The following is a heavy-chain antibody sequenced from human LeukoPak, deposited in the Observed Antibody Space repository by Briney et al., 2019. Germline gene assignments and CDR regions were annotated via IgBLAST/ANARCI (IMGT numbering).Heavy chain of an antibody. CDR1: GFTVSSNY. J-gene: IGHJ4*02. CDR3: ARRVGAFYFDY. V-gene: IGHV3-66*02. D-gene: IGHD1-26*01. CDR2: IYSGGST. Sequence: TGGSLRLSCAASGFTVSSNYMSWVRQAPGKGLEWVSVIYSGGSTYYADSVKGRFTISRDNSKSTLYLQMNSLRAEDTAVYYCARRVGAFYFDYWGQGTLVTVSS.